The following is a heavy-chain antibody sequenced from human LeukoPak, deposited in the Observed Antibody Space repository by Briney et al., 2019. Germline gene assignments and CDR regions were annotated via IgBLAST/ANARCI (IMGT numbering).Heavy chain of an antibody. CDR3: AKVVPADHYYYYYGMDV. CDR2: ISGSGGST. D-gene: IGHD2-2*01. J-gene: IGHJ6*02. V-gene: IGHV3-23*01. Sequence: GGSLRPSCAASGFTVSSNYMSWVRQAPGKGLEWVSAISGSGGSTYYADSVKGRFTISRDNSKNTLYLQMNSLRAEDTAVYYCAKVVPADHYYYYYGMDVWGQGTTVTVSS. CDR1: GFTVSSNY.